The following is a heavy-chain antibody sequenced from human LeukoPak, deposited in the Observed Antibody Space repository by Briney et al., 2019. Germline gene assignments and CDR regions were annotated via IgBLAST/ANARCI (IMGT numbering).Heavy chain of an antibody. Sequence: PGGSLRLSCAASGFTFSSYGMHWVRQAPGKGLEWVAVIWYDGSNKYYADSVKGRFTISRDNSKNTLYLQMNSLRAEDTAVYYCAKLGWPVAGSFFGRNWFDPWGQGTLVTVSS. J-gene: IGHJ5*02. CDR3: AKLGWPVAGSFFGRNWFDP. D-gene: IGHD6-19*01. V-gene: IGHV3-33*06. CDR1: GFTFSSYG. CDR2: IWYDGSNK.